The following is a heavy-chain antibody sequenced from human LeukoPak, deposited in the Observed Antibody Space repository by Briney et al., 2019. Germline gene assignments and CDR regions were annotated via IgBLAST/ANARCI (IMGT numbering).Heavy chain of an antibody. Sequence: GGSPRLSCAASGLTFSTYSWNWVRQAPGKGLEWISYISSSSGTIYYADSVKGRFTISRDNAKNSLYLQMNSLRADDTAFYYCAREYASSSGRAFDIWGQGTLVTVSS. J-gene: IGHJ3*02. V-gene: IGHV3-48*04. CDR3: AREYASSSGRAFDI. CDR2: ISSSSGTI. D-gene: IGHD6-6*01. CDR1: GLTFSTYS.